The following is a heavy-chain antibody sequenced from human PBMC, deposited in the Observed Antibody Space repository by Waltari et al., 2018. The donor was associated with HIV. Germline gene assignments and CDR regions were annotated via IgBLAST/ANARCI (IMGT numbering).Heavy chain of an antibody. CDR3: AREGSFSSSGSFGDY. D-gene: IGHD1-26*01. J-gene: IGHJ4*02. V-gene: IGHV3-23*01. CDR2: ISGSGSSP. Sequence: EVQLLESGGGLVQPGGSLRLSCAASGFIFSSYAMPWVRQAPGKGLEWGSSISGSGSSPYFADSVKGRFTISRDNSKNTLYLQMNSLRAEDTAVYYCAREGSFSSSGSFGDYWGQGTLVTVSS. CDR1: GFIFSSYA.